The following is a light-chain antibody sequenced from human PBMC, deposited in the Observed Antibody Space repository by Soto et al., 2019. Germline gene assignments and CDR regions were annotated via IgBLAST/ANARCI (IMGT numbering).Light chain of an antibody. J-gene: IGLJ1*01. CDR2: EVS. V-gene: IGLV2-8*01. Sequence: QSALTQPPSASGSPGQSFTISCTGTSSDVGGYNYVSWYQQHPGKAPKLMIYEVSKRPSGVPDRFSGSKSGNTASLTVSGLQAEDEADYYCSSYAGSNILFGTGTKVTVL. CDR1: SSDVGGYNY. CDR3: SSYAGSNIL.